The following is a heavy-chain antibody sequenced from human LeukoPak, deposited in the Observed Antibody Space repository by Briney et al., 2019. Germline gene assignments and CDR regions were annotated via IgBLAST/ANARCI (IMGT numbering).Heavy chain of an antibody. CDR2: IYHSGST. J-gene: IGHJ4*02. CDR3: ARDFFWGYCSGGSCYKTNFDY. CDR1: GYSISSGYY. D-gene: IGHD2-15*01. Sequence: SETLSLTCTVSGYSISSGYYWGWIRQPPGKGLEWIGSIYHSGSTYHNPSLKSRVTISVDTSKNQFSLKLSSVTAADTAVYYCARDFFWGYCSGGSCYKTNFDYWGQGTLVTVSS. V-gene: IGHV4-38-2*02.